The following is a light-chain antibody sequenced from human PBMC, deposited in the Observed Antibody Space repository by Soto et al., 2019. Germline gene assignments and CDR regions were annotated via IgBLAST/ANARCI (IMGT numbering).Light chain of an antibody. V-gene: IGKV4-1*01. CDR3: QQYYSART. CDR2: WAS. CDR1: QSVLHSSNNKNY. J-gene: IGKJ1*01. Sequence: DIVMTQSPDSLAVSLGERATINCKSSQSVLHSSNNKNYLAWYQQKAGQPPKLLIYWASTRESGVPDRFSVGGSGTDFTLTISSLQAEDVAVYYCQQYYSARTFGQGTKVDI.